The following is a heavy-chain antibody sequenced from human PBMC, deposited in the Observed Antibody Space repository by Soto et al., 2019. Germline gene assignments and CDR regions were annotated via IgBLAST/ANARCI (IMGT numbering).Heavy chain of an antibody. J-gene: IGHJ4*02. CDR3: AKDSPVYGIVVVTEYYFDY. CDR1: GFTFSSYG. V-gene: IGHV3-30*18. D-gene: IGHD3-22*01. Sequence: LRLSCAASGFTFSSYGMHWVRQAPGKGLEWVAVISYDGSNKYYADSVKGRFTISRDNSKNTLYLQMNSLRAEDTAVYYCAKDSPVYGIVVVTEYYFDYWGQGTLVTVSS. CDR2: ISYDGSNK.